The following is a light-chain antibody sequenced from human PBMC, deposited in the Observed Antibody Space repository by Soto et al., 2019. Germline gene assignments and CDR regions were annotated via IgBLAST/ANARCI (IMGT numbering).Light chain of an antibody. J-gene: IGKJ5*01. Sequence: DIKFKQSPSFLSVSKGDRVTITCRASQVISSYLAWYQQKPGKAPKLLIYAASTLQSGVPSRFSGSRSGTEFTLTIISLQAEDVATDYCQEQNSHPITFCHGARLEI. CDR2: AAS. CDR1: QVISSY. CDR3: QEQNSHPIT. V-gene: IGKV1-9*01.